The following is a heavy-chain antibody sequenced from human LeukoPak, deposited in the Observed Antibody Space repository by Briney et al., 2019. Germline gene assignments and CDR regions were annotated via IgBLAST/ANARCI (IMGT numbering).Heavy chain of an antibody. CDR2: INTNTGNP. D-gene: IGHD3-22*01. V-gene: IGHV7-4-1*02. J-gene: IGHJ2*01. Sequence: ASVKVSCKASGYTFTSYAMNWVRQAPGQGLEWMGWINTNTGNPTYAQGFTGRFVFSLDTSVSTAYLQISSLKAEDTAVYYCARDTYYYDSSGHHDPNWYFDLWGRGTLVTVSS. CDR1: GYTFTSYA. CDR3: ARDTYYYDSSGHHDPNWYFDL.